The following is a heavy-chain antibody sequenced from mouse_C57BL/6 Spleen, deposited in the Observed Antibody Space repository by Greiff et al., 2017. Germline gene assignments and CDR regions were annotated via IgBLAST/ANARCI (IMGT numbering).Heavy chain of an antibody. Sequence: QVQLQQSGAELVRPGSSVKLSCKASGYTFTSYWMHWVKQRPIQGLEWIGNIDPSDSETHYNQKFKDKATLTVDKSSSTAYMPLSSLTSEDSAVYYCARGDYGSSSPYYAMDYWGQGTSVTVSS. D-gene: IGHD1-1*01. J-gene: IGHJ4*01. CDR3: ARGDYGSSSPYYAMDY. CDR1: GYTFTSYW. CDR2: IDPSDSET. V-gene: IGHV1-52*01.